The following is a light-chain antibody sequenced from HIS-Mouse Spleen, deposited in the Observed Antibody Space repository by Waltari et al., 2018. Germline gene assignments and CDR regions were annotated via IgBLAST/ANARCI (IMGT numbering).Light chain of an antibody. CDR2: GKN. CDR1: SLRSYY. V-gene: IGLV3-19*01. J-gene: IGLJ2*01. Sequence: SSELTQDPAVSVALGQTVRITCQGDSLRSYYASWYQQKPGQAPVLVIYGKNNRPSGIPDRFSCSSSGNTASLTITGAQTEEEADYYSTSRDSSGNHVVFGGGTKLTVL. CDR3: TSRDSSGNHVV.